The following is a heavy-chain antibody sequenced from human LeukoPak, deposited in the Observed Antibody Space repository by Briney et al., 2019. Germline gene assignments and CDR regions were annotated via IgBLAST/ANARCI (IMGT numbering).Heavy chain of an antibody. D-gene: IGHD6-19*01. CDR2: INPNSGGT. J-gene: IGHJ4*02. Sequence: ASVKVSCKASGYTFTGYYMHWVRQAPGQGLEWMGWINPNSGGTNYAQKFQGWVTMTRDTSISTAYMELSRLRSDDTAVYYCAREYSSGWSRGYYFDYWGQGTLVTVSS. V-gene: IGHV1-2*04. CDR3: AREYSSGWSRGYYFDY. CDR1: GYTFTGYY.